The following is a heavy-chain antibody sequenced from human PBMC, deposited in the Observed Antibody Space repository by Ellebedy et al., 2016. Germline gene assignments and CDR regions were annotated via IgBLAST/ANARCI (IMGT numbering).Heavy chain of an antibody. CDR2: IIPIFGTA. D-gene: IGHD3-22*01. CDR3: ARETYYYDSSGYFDAFDI. J-gene: IGHJ3*02. V-gene: IGHV1-69*06. Sequence: SVKVSCXASGGTFSSYAISWVRQAPGQGLEWMGGIIPIFGTANYAQKFQGRVTITADKSTSTAYMELSSLRSEDTAVYYCARETYYYDSSGYFDAFDIWGQGTMVTVSS. CDR1: GGTFSSYA.